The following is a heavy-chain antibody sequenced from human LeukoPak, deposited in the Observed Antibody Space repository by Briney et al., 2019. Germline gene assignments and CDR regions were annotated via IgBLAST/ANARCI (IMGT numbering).Heavy chain of an antibody. V-gene: IGHV3-21*01. D-gene: IGHD2/OR15-2a*01. CDR3: ARGRDDYFLNY. J-gene: IGHJ4*02. CDR1: GFTFNSYA. CDR2: ISTSTSSI. Sequence: RGSLRLSCAASGFTFNSYAMSWVRQAPGRGLEWVSSISTSTSSIYYADSVKGRFTISRDNAKNSLSLQMNSLRVEDTAVYYCARGRDDYFLNYWGQGTLVTVSS.